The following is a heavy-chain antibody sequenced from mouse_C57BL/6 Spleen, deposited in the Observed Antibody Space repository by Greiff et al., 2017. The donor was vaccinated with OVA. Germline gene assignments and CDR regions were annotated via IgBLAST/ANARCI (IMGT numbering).Heavy chain of an antibody. Sequence: EVNVVESGGDLVKPGGSLKLSCAASGFTFSSYGMSWVRQTPDKRLEWVATISSGGSYTYYPDSVKGRFTISRDNAKNTLYLQMSSLKSEDTAMYYCARRTPYDAVDYWGQGTTLTVSS. V-gene: IGHV5-6*02. CDR3: ARRTPYDAVDY. CDR1: GFTFSSYG. CDR2: ISSGGSYT. D-gene: IGHD2-3*01. J-gene: IGHJ2*01.